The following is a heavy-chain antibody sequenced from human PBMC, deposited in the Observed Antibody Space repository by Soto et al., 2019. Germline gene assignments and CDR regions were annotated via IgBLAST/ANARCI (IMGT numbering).Heavy chain of an antibody. D-gene: IGHD3-22*01. V-gene: IGHV3-48*01. CDR1: GFTFSSYS. CDR2: ISSSRSNK. J-gene: IGHJ4*02. CDR3: ARDRSVITAGYYFDH. Sequence: GGSLRLSCAASGFTFSSYSMNWVRQAPGKGLEWVSYISSSRSNKYYADSVKGRFTISRDNSNNLLCLQMNTLRAEDTAVYYCARDRSVITAGYYFDHWGQGTLVTVSS.